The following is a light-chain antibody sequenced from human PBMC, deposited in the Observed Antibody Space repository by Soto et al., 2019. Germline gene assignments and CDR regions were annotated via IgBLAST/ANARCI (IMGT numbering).Light chain of an antibody. Sequence: QSALTQPASVSGSPGQSITISCTGTSSDVGGYNYVSWYQQHPGKAPKLMIYEVRNRPSGVSYRFSGSKSGNTASLTISGLQAEDEADYYCSSYTISSTLVVFGGGTKLTVL. V-gene: IGLV2-14*01. CDR3: SSYTISSTLVV. J-gene: IGLJ2*01. CDR2: EVR. CDR1: SSDVGGYNY.